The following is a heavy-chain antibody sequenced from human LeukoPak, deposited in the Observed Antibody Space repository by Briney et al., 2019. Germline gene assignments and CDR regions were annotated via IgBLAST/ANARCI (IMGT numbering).Heavy chain of an antibody. J-gene: IGHJ3*02. CDR3: ARVGLAHVFDI. CDR1: GYTFTNYA. D-gene: IGHD3/OR15-3a*01. Sequence: ASVKVSCKASGYTFTNYAIHWVRQAPGHRLEWMGWINAGNGYTKYSQEFQDRVTFTRDTSATTAYMELGSLGSEDMAVYYCARVGLAHVFDIWGQGTMVTVSS. CDR2: INAGNGYT. V-gene: IGHV1-3*03.